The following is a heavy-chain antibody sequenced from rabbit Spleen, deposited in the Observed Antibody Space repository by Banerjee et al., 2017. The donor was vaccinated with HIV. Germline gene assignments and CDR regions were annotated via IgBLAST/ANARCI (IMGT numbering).Heavy chain of an antibody. CDR1: GFDFSSDA. CDR2: IYNGDGST. CDR3: ARNYVNVFNP. J-gene: IGHJ2*01. D-gene: IGHD1-1*01. V-gene: IGHV1S47*01. Sequence: EESGGDLVQPEGSLTLTCKVSGFDFSSDAMCWVRQAPGKGPEWIACIYNGDGSTYYASLVNGRFTLSKTSSTTVTLQMTSLTGADTATYFCARNYVNVFNPWGPGTLVTVS.